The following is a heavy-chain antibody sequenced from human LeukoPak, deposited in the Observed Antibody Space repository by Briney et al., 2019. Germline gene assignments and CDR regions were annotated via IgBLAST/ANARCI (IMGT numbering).Heavy chain of an antibody. V-gene: IGHV4-59*08. D-gene: IGHD3-22*01. CDR2: IYYSGST. CDR1: GGSISSYY. J-gene: IGHJ4*02. Sequence: SETLSLTCTVSGGSISSYYWSWIRQPPGKGLEWIGYIYYSGSTNYNPSLESRVTISVDTSKNQFSLKLSSVTAADTAVYYCARQDYYDSSGYYYYFDYWGQGTLVTVSS. CDR3: ARQDYYDSSGYYYYFDY.